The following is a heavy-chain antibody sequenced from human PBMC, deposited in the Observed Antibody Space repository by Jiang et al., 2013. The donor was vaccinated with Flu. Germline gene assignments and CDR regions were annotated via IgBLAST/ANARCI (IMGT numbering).Heavy chain of an antibody. CDR2: IYYSGST. CDR3: ARVFSGSYSDFDY. J-gene: IGHJ4*02. Sequence: GSGLVKPSETLSLTCTVSGGSISSYYWSWIRQPPGKGLEWIGYIYYSGSTNYNPSLKSRVTISVDTSKNQFSLKLSSVTAADTAVYYCARVFSGSYSDFDYWGQGTLVTVSS. CDR1: GGSISSYY. V-gene: IGHV4-59*01. D-gene: IGHD1-26*01.